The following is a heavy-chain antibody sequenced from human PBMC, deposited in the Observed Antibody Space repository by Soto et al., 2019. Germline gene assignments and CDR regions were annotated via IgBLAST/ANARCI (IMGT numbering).Heavy chain of an antibody. V-gene: IGHV3-48*03. CDR1: EITFSNYE. CDR3: ARAYSSSSFGDNY. D-gene: IGHD6-6*01. CDR2: ISSGGSAI. Sequence: GGSLRLSCAASEITFSNYEMNWVRQAPGKGLEWVSYISSGGSAIYYADSVKGRFTISRDNAKNSLYLQMNSLRAEDTAVYYCARAYSSSSFGDNYWGQGTLVTSPQ. J-gene: IGHJ4*02.